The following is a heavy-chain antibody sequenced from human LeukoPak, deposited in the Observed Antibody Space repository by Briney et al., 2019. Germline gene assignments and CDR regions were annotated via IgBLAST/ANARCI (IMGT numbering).Heavy chain of an antibody. J-gene: IGHJ6*02. Sequence: GGSLRLSCAASGFTFSSYSMNWVRQAPGKGLEWVSSISSSSSYIYYADSVKGRFTISRDDAKNSLYLQMNSLRAEDTAVYYCAGEEAAVAGTNGMDVWGQGTTVTVSS. CDR1: GFTFSSYS. CDR2: ISSSSSYI. V-gene: IGHV3-21*01. CDR3: AGEEAAVAGTNGMDV. D-gene: IGHD6-19*01.